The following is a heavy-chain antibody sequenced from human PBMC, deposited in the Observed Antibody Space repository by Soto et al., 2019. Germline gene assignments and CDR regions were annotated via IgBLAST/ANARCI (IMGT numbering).Heavy chain of an antibody. V-gene: IGHV4-59*01. CDR2: IYYNGSA. Sequence: QVQLQESGPGLVKPSETLSLTCIVSGGSISSFYWSWIRQPPGKGLEWVGGIYYNGSATYNPSLKSRVTMSVDMSKNHLCLTLNSVTGADTAVYYCARSFYPWGQGTLVTVSS. CDR1: GGSISSFY. J-gene: IGHJ5*02. CDR3: ARSFYP.